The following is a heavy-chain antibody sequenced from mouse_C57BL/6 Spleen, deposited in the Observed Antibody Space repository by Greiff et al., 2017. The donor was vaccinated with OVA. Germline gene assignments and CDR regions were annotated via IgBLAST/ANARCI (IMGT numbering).Heavy chain of an antibody. CDR1: GYTFTSYT. V-gene: IGHV1-4*01. Sequence: VQLQQSGAELARPGASVKMSCKASGYTFTSYTMHWVKQRPGQGLEWIGYINPSSGYTKYNQKFKDKATLTADKSSSTAYMQLSSLTSEDSAVYYCAKRPTGYAMDYWGQGTSVTVSS. J-gene: IGHJ4*01. CDR3: AKRPTGYAMDY. CDR2: INPSSGYT.